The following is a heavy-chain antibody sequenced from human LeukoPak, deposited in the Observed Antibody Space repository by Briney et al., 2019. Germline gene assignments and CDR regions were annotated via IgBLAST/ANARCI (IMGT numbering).Heavy chain of an antibody. CDR1: GFTFSSYA. CDR2: ISASGGST. V-gene: IGHV3-23*01. D-gene: IGHD2-21*02. J-gene: IGHJ4*02. CDR3: ARVHSVVVAAASVGYFDY. Sequence: GGSLRLSCAVSGFTFSSYAMSWVRQAPGKGLQWVSVISASGGSTYYADSVKGRFTISRDNSKNTMYLQMNSLRAEDTAVYFCARVHSVVVAAASVGYFDYWGQGTLVTVSS.